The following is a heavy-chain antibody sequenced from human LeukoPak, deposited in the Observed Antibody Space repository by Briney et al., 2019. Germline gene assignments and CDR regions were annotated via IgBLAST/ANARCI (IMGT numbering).Heavy chain of an antibody. CDR1: GYTFTSYG. V-gene: IGHV1-18*01. D-gene: IGHD6-19*01. CDR3: ARDWGGRSSGWYVDY. J-gene: IGHJ4*02. Sequence: GASVKVSCKASGYTFTSYGISWVRQAPGQGLEWMGWISAYNGNTNYAQKLQGRVTMTTDTSTSTAYMELRSLRSDDTAVYYCARDWGGRSSGWYVDYWGQGTLVTVSS. CDR2: ISAYNGNT.